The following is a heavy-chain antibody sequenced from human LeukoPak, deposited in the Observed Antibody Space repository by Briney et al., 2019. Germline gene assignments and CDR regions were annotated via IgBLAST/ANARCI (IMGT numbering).Heavy chain of an antibody. Sequence: SGGSLRLSCAASGFSFSSYAMSWVRQAPGKGLEWVSTISGSAANTYYADSVKGRFTISRDNSKNTLYLQMNSLRAEDTAAYYCAKGRGYCSGDSCYFDYWGQGTLVTVSS. CDR2: ISGSAANT. CDR1: GFSFSSYA. D-gene: IGHD2-15*01. J-gene: IGHJ4*02. CDR3: AKGRGYCSGDSCYFDY. V-gene: IGHV3-23*01.